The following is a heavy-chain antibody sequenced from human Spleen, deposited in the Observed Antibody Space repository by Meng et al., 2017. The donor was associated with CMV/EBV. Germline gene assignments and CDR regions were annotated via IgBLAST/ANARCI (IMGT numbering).Heavy chain of an antibody. CDR2: IIPILGIA. Sequence: WVRQAPGQGLEWMGGIIPILGIANYAQKFQGRVTITADKSTSTAYMELSSLRSEDTAVYYCARVRRNYDFWSGYYSPRDMYNWFDLWGRGTLVTVSS. V-gene: IGHV1-69*10. D-gene: IGHD3-3*01. CDR3: ARVRRNYDFWSGYYSPRDMYNWFDL. J-gene: IGHJ5*02.